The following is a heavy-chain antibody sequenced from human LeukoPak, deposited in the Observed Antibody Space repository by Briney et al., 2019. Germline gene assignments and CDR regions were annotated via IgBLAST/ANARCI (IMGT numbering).Heavy chain of an antibody. CDR2: INHSGST. V-gene: IGHV4-34*01. D-gene: IGHD1-1*01. J-gene: IGHJ6*03. CDR3: AREGRYAALPTFYYYYMDV. Sequence: PSETLSLTCAVYGGSFSGYYWSWIRQPPGKGLEWIGEINHSGSTNYNPSLKSRVTISVDTSKNQFSLKLSSVTAADTVVYYCAREGRYAALPTFYYYYMDVWGKGTTVTVSS. CDR1: GGSFSGYY.